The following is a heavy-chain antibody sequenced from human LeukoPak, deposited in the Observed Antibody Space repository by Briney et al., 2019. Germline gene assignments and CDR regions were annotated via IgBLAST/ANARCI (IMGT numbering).Heavy chain of an antibody. CDR2: IKRDGSEK. CDR3: ARGDCTNGVCFLDY. J-gene: IGHJ4*02. D-gene: IGHD2-8*01. V-gene: IGHV3-7*01. Sequence: GGSLRLSCAASGFTFTDYWMSWVRQAPGKGLEWVANIKRDGSEKYYVDSVKGRFTISRDNAKNSLYLQMNSLRAEDTAVYYCARGDCTNGVCFLDYWGQGILVTVSS. CDR1: GFTFTDYW.